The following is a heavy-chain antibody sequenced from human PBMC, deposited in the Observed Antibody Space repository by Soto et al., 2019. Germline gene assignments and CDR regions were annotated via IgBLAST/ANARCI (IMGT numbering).Heavy chain of an antibody. Sequence: ASVKVSCKASGYTFTSYGISWVRQAPGQGLEWMGWISACNGNTNYAQKLQGRVTMTTDTSTSTAYMELRSLRSDDTAVYYCARGGSYPYYYYGMDVWGQGTTVTVSS. CDR1: GYTFTSYG. CDR2: ISACNGNT. CDR3: ARGGSYPYYYYGMDV. J-gene: IGHJ6*02. V-gene: IGHV1-18*01. D-gene: IGHD1-26*01.